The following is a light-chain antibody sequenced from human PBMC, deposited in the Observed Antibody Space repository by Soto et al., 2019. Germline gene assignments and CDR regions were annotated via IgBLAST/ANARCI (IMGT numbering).Light chain of an antibody. CDR2: SAS. V-gene: IGKV1-27*01. Sequence: DIQMTQSPSSLSASEGARVTMTCRASQGISNYLVWYRQKPGTVPKLMIYSASNLQSGVPSRFSGSGSGTDFTLTISRLEPEDFAVDYCQQRSKWPPVFGGGTKVDIK. CDR3: QQRSKWPPV. J-gene: IGKJ4*01. CDR1: QGISNY.